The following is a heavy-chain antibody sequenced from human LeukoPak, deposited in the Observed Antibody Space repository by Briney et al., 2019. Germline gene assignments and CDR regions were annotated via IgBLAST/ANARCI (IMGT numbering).Heavy chain of an antibody. CDR1: GYSFTTYG. CDR3: ARTRSGGSCSY. J-gene: IGHJ4*02. Sequence: ASVKVSCKASGYSFTTYGITWVRQAPGQGLEWMGWISGNNGVTKYAQKVQGRVTMTTDTSTSTPYMEVTSLTSDDTAVYYCARTRSGGSCSYWGQGTLVTVSA. D-gene: IGHD2-15*01. V-gene: IGHV1-18*01. CDR2: ISGNNGVT.